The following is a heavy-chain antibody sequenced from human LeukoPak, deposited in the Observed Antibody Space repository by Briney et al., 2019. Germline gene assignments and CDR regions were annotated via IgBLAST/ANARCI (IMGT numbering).Heavy chain of an antibody. Sequence: GESLKISCKCSGYSFTSYWIGWVREMPGKGLEWMGIIYPGDSDTRYSPSFQGQVTISADKSISTAYLQWSSLKASDTAMYYCARTRVWFGENWFDPWGQGTLVTVSS. CDR2: IYPGDSDT. CDR3: ARTRVWFGENWFDP. CDR1: GYSFTSYW. D-gene: IGHD3-10*01. V-gene: IGHV5-51*01. J-gene: IGHJ5*02.